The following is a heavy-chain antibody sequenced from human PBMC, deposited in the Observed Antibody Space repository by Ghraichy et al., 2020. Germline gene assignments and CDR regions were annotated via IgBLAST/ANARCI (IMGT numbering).Heavy chain of an antibody. V-gene: IGHV3-7*03. CDR1: GFIFSNYW. Sequence: GGSLRLSCAASGFIFSNYWMSWVRQAPGKGLEWVANIKQDGSEKYYVDSVKGRFTISRDNAKNSLYLQMNSLRAEDTAVYYCAREYYDILTGGARCFDYWGQGTLVTVSS. D-gene: IGHD3-9*01. CDR3: AREYYDILTGGARCFDY. CDR2: IKQDGSEK. J-gene: IGHJ4*02.